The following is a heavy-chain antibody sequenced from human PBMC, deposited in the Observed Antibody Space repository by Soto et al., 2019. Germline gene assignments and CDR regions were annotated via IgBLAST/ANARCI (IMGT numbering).Heavy chain of an antibody. Sequence: PVESLKISCNGSGYSFTSYWIGWGRQMPWKGLEWMGIIYPGDSDTKYSPPFQGQVTISADKSISTAYLQWTSLKASDTAIYYCARLAGAAAAPNYYSGMDVWGQGTTVTVSS. V-gene: IGHV5-51*01. CDR3: ARLAGAAAAPNYYSGMDV. J-gene: IGHJ6*02. CDR2: IYPGDSDT. D-gene: IGHD6-13*01. CDR1: GYSFTSYW.